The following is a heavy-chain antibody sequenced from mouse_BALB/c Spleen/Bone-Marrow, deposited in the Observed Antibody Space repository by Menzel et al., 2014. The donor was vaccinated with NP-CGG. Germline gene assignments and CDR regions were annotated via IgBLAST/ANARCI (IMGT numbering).Heavy chain of an antibody. CDR3: TRLSLLRGYFDY. CDR2: INPSNGGT. Sequence: QVQLQQSGAELVKPGTSVKLSCKASGYTFTSYYIYWVKQRPGQGLKWIGEINPSNGGTNFNEKFKSKATLTVDKSSSPAYMQLISLTSEDAAVYYCTRLSLLRGYFDYWGQGTTLTVSS. V-gene: IGHV1S81*02. J-gene: IGHJ2*01. CDR1: GYTFTSYY. D-gene: IGHD1-2*01.